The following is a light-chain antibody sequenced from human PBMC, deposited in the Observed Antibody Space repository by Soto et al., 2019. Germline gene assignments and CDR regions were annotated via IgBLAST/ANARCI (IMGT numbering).Light chain of an antibody. J-gene: IGKJ3*01. Sequence: EIVLTQSPATLSLSPGEGATLSCRASQSVSGYLAWYQQKPGQAPRLLIYDASNRATGIPARFTGSGSGTDFTLTISSLEPEDFAVYYCQQRVNWPLTFGPGTEVEIK. CDR2: DAS. CDR3: QQRVNWPLT. V-gene: IGKV3-11*01. CDR1: QSVSGY.